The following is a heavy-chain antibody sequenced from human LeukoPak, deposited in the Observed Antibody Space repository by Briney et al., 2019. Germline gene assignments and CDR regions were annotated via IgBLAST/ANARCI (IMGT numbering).Heavy chain of an antibody. CDR2: TYYRSKWYN. V-gene: IGHV6-1*01. D-gene: IGHD5-18*01. Sequence: SQTLSLTCAISGDIVSSNSPAWNWIRQSPSRGLEWLGRTYYRSKWYNDYAVSVKSRISINPDTSKNQFSLQLNSVTPEDTAVYYCARGRQYRYSDYWGQGTLVTVSS. CDR3: ARGRQYRYSDY. CDR1: GDIVSSNSPA. J-gene: IGHJ4*02.